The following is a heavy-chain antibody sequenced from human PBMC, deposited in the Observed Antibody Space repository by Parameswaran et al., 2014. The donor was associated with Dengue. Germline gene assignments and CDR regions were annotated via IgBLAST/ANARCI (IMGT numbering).Heavy chain of an antibody. Sequence: WIRQPQEGTGVDWVYLLQWEHQLQPSLKSRVTISVDTSKNQFSLKLSSVTAADTAVYYCAREHPGEYYFDYWGQGTLVTVSS. CDR3: AREHPGEYYFDY. V-gene: IGHV4-59*01. CDR2: LLQWEH. J-gene: IGHJ4*02.